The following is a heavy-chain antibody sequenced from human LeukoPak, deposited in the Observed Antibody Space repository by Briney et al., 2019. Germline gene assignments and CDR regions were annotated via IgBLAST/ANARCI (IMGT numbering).Heavy chain of an antibody. Sequence: PSETLSLTCAVYGGSFSGYYWSWIRQPPGKGLEWIGETNHSGSTNYNPSLKSRVTISVDTSKNQFSLKVNSVTAADTAVYYCARGTGPDRPRGYDYIWGSYRSTWPCYFDSWGQGNLVIVSS. CDR1: GGSFSGYY. D-gene: IGHD3-16*02. CDR2: TNHSGST. CDR3: ARGTGPDRPRGYDYIWGSYRSTWPCYFDS. J-gene: IGHJ4*02. V-gene: IGHV4-34*01.